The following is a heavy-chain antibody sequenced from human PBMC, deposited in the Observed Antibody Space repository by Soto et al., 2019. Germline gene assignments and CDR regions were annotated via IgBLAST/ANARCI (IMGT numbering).Heavy chain of an antibody. CDR1: GYSFTSYW. CDR2: IYPGDSDT. Sequence: GESLKISCKGSGYSFTSYWIGWVRQMPGKGLEWMGIIYPGDSDTRYSPSFQGQVTISADKSISTAYLQWSSLKASDTAMYYCARHYSSGNDFYYYGMDVWGQGITVTVSS. V-gene: IGHV5-51*01. D-gene: IGHD6-25*01. CDR3: ARHYSSGNDFYYYGMDV. J-gene: IGHJ6*02.